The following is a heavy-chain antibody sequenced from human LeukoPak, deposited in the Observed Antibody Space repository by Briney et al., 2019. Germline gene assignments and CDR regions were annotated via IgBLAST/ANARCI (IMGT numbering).Heavy chain of an antibody. CDR2: IRYDGSNK. CDR1: GFTFSSYA. Sequence: GGSLRLSCAASGFTFSSYAMHWVRQAPGKGLEWVAFIRYDGSNKYYADSVKGRFTISRDNAKNSLYLQMNSLRAEDTAVYYCARDRRIVGVTEVYWGQGTLVTVSS. D-gene: IGHD1-26*01. CDR3: ARDRRIVGVTEVY. J-gene: IGHJ4*02. V-gene: IGHV3-30*02.